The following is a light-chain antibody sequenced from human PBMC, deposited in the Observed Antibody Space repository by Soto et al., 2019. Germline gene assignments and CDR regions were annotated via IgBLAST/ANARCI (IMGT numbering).Light chain of an antibody. J-gene: IGLJ1*01. CDR1: SSDVGGYNY. V-gene: IGLV2-14*01. Sequence: QSVLTQPAFVSLSPGQSITISCSGTSSDVGGYNYVSWYQQHPGKAPKLMIYEVSNRPSGVSNRFSGSRSGNTASLTISGLQAEDEADYYCSSYTSSSTFYVFGTGTKVTVL. CDR2: EVS. CDR3: SSYTSSSTFYV.